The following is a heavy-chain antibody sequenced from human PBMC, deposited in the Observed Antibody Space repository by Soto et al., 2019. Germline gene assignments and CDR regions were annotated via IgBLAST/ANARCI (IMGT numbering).Heavy chain of an antibody. CDR3: ARAWTTVTSYYYYGMDV. J-gene: IGHJ6*02. D-gene: IGHD4-17*01. Sequence: ASVKVSCKASGYTFTSYGISWVRQAPGQGLEWTGWISAYNGNTNYAQKLQGRVTMTTDTSTSTAYMELRSLRSDDTAVYYCARAWTTVTSYYYYGMDVWGQGTTVTVSS. V-gene: IGHV1-18*01. CDR1: GYTFTSYG. CDR2: ISAYNGNT.